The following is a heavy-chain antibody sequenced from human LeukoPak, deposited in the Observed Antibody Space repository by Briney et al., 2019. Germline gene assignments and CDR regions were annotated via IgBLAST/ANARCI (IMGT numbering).Heavy chain of an antibody. CDR1: GYTFSSYG. V-gene: IGHV1-18*01. Sequence: GASVKVSCKASGYTFSSYGISWVRQAPGQGLEWMGWISAYNGNTNYAQKLQGRVTMTTDTSTNTAYMELRSLRSDDTAVYYCARATGSETSYYFWGQGALVTVSS. CDR2: ISAYNGNT. D-gene: IGHD3-10*01. J-gene: IGHJ4*02. CDR3: ARATGSETSYYF.